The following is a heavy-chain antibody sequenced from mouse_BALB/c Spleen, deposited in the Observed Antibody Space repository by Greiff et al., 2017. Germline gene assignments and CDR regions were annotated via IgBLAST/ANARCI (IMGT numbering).Heavy chain of an antibody. CDR1: GYTFTSYT. J-gene: IGHJ4*01. CDR2: INPSSGYT. Sequence: QVHVKQSGAELARPGASVKMSCKASGYTFTSYTMHWVKQRPGQGLEWIGYINPSSGYTNYNQKFKDKATLTADKPSSTAYMQLSSLTSEDSAVYYCARLLITTDEAMDYWGQGTSVTVSS. V-gene: IGHV1-4*01. CDR3: ARLLITTDEAMDY. D-gene: IGHD2-4*01.